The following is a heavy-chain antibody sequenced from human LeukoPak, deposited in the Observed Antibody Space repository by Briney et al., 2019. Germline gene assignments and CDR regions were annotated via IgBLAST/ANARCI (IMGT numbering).Heavy chain of an antibody. CDR2: ITSMSSSI. D-gene: IGHD3-22*01. CDR1: GFTFSSYS. CDR3: AKEMGSSGSTKYFFDN. J-gene: IGHJ4*02. Sequence: PGGSLRLSRAASGFTFSSYSMNWVRQAPGKGLEWVSSITSMSSSIYYADSVQGRFTISRDNAKNSVYLQMNSLRAEDTAVYYCAKEMGSSGSTKYFFDNWGQGALVTVSS. V-gene: IGHV3-21*01.